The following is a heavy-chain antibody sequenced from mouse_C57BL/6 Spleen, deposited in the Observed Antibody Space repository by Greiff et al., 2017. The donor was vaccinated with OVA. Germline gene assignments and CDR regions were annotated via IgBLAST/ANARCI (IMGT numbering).Heavy chain of an antibody. CDR3: ARGLYYDYDG. V-gene: IGHV5-17*01. D-gene: IGHD2-4*01. CDR2: ISSGSSTI. CDR1: GFTFSDYG. J-gene: IGHJ2*01. Sequence: DVMLVESGGGLVKPGGSLKLSCAASGFTFSDYGMHWVRQAPEKGLEWVAYISSGSSTIYYADTVKGRFTISRDNAKNTLFLQMTSLRSEDTAMYYCARGLYYDYDGWGQGTTLTVSS.